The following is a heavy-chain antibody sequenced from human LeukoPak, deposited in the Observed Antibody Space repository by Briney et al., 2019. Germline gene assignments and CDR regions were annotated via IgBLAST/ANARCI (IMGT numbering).Heavy chain of an antibody. J-gene: IGHJ4*02. CDR2: INPNSGAT. V-gene: IGHV1-2*02. Sequence: GASVKVSCKPSGYTFTGYYMHWVRQAPGQGLEWMGWINPNSGATNYAQKFQGRVTVTRDTSINTAYMELSRLRSDDTAVYYCAREPPRGRGSYYFGYWGQGTLVTVSS. CDR1: GYTFTGYY. CDR3: AREPPRGRGSYYFGY. D-gene: IGHD3-10*01.